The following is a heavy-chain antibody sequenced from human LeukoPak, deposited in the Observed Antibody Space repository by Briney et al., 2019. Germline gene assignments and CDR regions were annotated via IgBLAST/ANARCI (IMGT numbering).Heavy chain of an antibody. D-gene: IGHD5-12*01. Sequence: ASVKVSCKASGYTFTSYAMHWVRQAPGQRLEWMGGINTGNGNTKYSQKFQGRVTITRATSASTVYMELSSLRSEDTTVYYCARVGYSGYDSRPVFNYWGQGTLVTVSS. J-gene: IGHJ4*02. CDR3: ARVGYSGYDSRPVFNY. CDR2: INTGNGNT. CDR1: GYTFTSYA. V-gene: IGHV1-3*04.